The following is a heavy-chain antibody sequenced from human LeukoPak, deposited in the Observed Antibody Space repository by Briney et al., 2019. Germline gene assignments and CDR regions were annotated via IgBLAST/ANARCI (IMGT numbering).Heavy chain of an antibody. J-gene: IGHJ4*02. CDR2: TYYRSKWYN. CDR3: AREYDSSGWQDFDY. Sequence: SQTLSLTCAISGDSVSSNSAAWNWIRQSPSGGLEWLGRTYYRSKWYNDYAVSVKSRITINPDTSKNQFSLQLNSVTPEDTAVYYCAREYDSSGWQDFDYWGQGTLVTVSS. D-gene: IGHD6-19*01. V-gene: IGHV6-1*01. CDR1: GDSVSSNSAA.